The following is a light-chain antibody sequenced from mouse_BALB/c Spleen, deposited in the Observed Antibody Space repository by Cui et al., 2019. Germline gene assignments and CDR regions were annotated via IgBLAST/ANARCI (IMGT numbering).Light chain of an antibody. V-gene: IGKV4-55*01. CDR2: DTS. J-gene: IGKJ1*01. CDR3: QQWSSYPRT. Sequence: QIVLTQTPATTSTPPGEKVTMTCSASSSVSYMYWYQQKPGSSPRLLIYDTSNLASGVPGRFSGSGSGTSYSLTISRMEAEDAATYYCQQWSSYPRTFGGGTKLEIK. CDR1: SSVSY.